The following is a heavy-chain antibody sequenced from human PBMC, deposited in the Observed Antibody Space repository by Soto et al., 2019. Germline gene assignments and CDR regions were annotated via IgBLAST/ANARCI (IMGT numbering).Heavy chain of an antibody. Sequence: EVQLLQSGGGLVQPGGSLRLSCAASGFTFTSYSMTWVRQPPGKGLEWGAAVNLGGYRTYYADSVKGRFTISRDNSNKTLYLQMNSLRAEDTAVYYCAKDLRAGSGYDFDYRDQGTLVTVSS. CDR2: VNLGGYRT. CDR3: AKDLRAGSGYDFDY. D-gene: IGHD5-12*01. V-gene: IGHV3-23*01. J-gene: IGHJ4*02. CDR1: GFTFTSYS.